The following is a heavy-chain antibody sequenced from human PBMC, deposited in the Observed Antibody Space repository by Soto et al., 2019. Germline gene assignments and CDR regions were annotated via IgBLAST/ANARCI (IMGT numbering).Heavy chain of an antibody. CDR3: ARGGGSPYNNHEFDF. D-gene: IGHD1-20*01. Sequence: SETLSLTCTVSGGSISSSSYYWGWIRQPPGKGLEWIGSIYYSGSTYYNPSLKSRVTISVDTSKNQFSLKLSSVTAADTAVYYCARGGGSPYNNHEFDFWGQGTLVTVSS. J-gene: IGHJ4*02. CDR2: IYYSGST. V-gene: IGHV4-39*01. CDR1: GGSISSSSYY.